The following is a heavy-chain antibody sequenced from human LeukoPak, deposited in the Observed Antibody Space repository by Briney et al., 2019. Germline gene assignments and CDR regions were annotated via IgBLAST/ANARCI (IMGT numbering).Heavy chain of an antibody. Sequence: SETLSLTCTVSGGSISSYYWSWIRQPAGKGLERIGRIYSSANIDYNPSLESRVALSIDTSKNQFSLKLSSVTAADTAVYYCARVTGDVVGPFYYYYLDVWGKGTTVTISS. D-gene: IGHD2-15*01. J-gene: IGHJ6*03. CDR1: GGSISSYY. CDR3: ARVTGDVVGPFYYYYLDV. V-gene: IGHV4-4*07. CDR2: IYSSANI.